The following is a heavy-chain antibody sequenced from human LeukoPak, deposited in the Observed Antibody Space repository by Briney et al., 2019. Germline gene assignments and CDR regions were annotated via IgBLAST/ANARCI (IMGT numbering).Heavy chain of an antibody. Sequence: GGSLRFSCAASGFTFNNYAMTWVRQAPGKGLEWVSVINGGGSSYYADSVKGRFTVSRDNSKNTLYLQMNSLRDEDTAVYYCAKGQGYNYGDSIDYWGQGTLATVSS. V-gene: IGHV3-23*01. J-gene: IGHJ4*02. CDR2: INGGGSS. CDR3: AKGQGYNYGDSIDY. D-gene: IGHD5-18*01. CDR1: GFTFNNYA.